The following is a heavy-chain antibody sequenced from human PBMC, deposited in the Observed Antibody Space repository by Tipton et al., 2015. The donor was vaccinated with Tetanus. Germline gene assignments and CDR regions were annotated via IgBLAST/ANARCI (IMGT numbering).Heavy chain of an antibody. J-gene: IGHJ6*02. CDR1: GFTFSTYG. Sequence: SLRLSCAASGFTFSTYGMHWVRQAPGKGLEWVAVIWFDGSDKYYADSVKGRFTISRDNSKNTLYLQLNSLRAEDTAVYYCARARGPTRGMDVWGRGTTVTVSS. V-gene: IGHV3-33*01. D-gene: IGHD1-1*01. CDR2: IWFDGSDK. CDR3: ARARGPTRGMDV.